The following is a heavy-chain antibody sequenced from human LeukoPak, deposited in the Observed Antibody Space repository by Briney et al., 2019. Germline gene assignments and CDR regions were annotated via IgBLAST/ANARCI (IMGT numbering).Heavy chain of an antibody. CDR1: GYTFTSFG. CDR3: ARDLGQWLVQGIFFDY. Sequence: ASVKVSCKASGYTFTSFGISWVRQAPGQGLEWMGWVSAYNGNTNYTQKFQGRVTMTTDTSTSTAYMELRNLRSDDTAVYYCARDLGQWLVQGIFFDYWGQGTLVTVSS. D-gene: IGHD6-19*01. V-gene: IGHV1-18*01. J-gene: IGHJ4*02. CDR2: VSAYNGNT.